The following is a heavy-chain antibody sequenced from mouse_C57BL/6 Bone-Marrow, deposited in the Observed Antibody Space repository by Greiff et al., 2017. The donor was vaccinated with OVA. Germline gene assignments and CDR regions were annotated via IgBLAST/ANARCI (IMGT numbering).Heavy chain of an antibody. CDR3: ASYDYDGWFAY. V-gene: IGHV1-69*01. Sequence: QVQLQQPGAELVMPGASVKLSCKASGYTFTSYWMHWVQQRPGQGLEWIGEIDPSDSYTNYNQKFKGKSTLTVDKSSSTAYMQLSSLTSEDSAVYYCASYDYDGWFAYWGQGTLVTVSA. CDR1: GYTFTSYW. J-gene: IGHJ3*01. D-gene: IGHD2-4*01. CDR2: IDPSDSYT.